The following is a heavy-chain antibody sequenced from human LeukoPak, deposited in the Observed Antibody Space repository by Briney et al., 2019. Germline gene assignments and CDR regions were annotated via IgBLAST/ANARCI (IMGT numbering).Heavy chain of an antibody. CDR1: GYTFTGYY. Sequence: GASVKVSCKASGYTFTGYYMHWVRQAPGQGLEWMGWINPNSGGTNYAQKFQGRVTMTRDTSISTAYMELSRLRSDDTAVYYCARIAVAAGDNWFDPWGQGTLVTVSS. D-gene: IGHD6-19*01. V-gene: IGHV1-2*02. CDR3: ARIAVAAGDNWFDP. CDR2: INPNSGGT. J-gene: IGHJ5*02.